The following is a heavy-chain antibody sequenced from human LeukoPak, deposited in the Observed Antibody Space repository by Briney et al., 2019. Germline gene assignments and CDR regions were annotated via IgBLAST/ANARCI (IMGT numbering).Heavy chain of an antibody. CDR1: GXSFSGYY. V-gene: IGHV4-34*01. D-gene: IGHD3-3*01. CDR3: ARGHNEGAYYYGFTY. J-gene: IGHJ4*02. CDR2: INRSGGT. Sequence: SETLSLTCAVYGXSFSGYYWTWIRQPPAKGLEWIGEINRSGGTNYNPSLKSRVTISGDTSKNQFSLKLSSVTAADTALYYCARGHNEGAYYYGFTYWGQGTLVTVSS.